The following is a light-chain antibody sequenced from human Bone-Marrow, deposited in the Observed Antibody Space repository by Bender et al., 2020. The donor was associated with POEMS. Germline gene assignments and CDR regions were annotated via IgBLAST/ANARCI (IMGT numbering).Light chain of an antibody. J-gene: IGLJ3*02. V-gene: IGLV1-36*01. Sequence: QSVVTQPPSLSEAPRQRVTLSCSGSSSNIVNHGFNWYQQVPGEAPKLLIYYDDLLTPGVSDRFSASKSGTSASLAISELHSEDEALYYCSAWDDSLSGWVFGGGTKLTVL. CDR1: SSNIVNHG. CDR3: SAWDDSLSGWV. CDR2: YDD.